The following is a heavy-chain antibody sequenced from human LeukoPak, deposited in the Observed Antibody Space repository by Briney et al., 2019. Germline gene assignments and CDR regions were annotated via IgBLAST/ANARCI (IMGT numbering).Heavy chain of an antibody. V-gene: IGHV3-53*01. D-gene: IGHD2-2*01. CDR1: GFTVSSKY. Sequence: GGSLRLSCAASGFTVSSKYLSWVRKAPGKGLECVSIIYSGDSPYYADSVKGRFTISRDNSRNTLYLQMSSLRAEDTAIYYCAKARSYQPLTYTFDYWGQGTLVTVSS. J-gene: IGHJ4*02. CDR3: AKARSYQPLTYTFDY. CDR2: IYSGDSP.